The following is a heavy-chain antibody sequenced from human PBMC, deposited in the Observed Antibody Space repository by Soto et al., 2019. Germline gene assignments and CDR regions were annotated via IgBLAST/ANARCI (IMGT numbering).Heavy chain of an antibody. V-gene: IGHV1-69*13. CDR3: ASSFSGVMPTIAHSKQRGYFDY. CDR1: GGTFSSYA. D-gene: IGHD5-12*01. J-gene: IGHJ4*02. CDR2: IIPIFGTA. Sequence: SVKVSCKASGGTFSSYAISWVRQAPGQGLEWMGGIIPIFGTANYAQKFQGRVTITGDESTSTAYMELSSLRSEDTAVYYCASSFSGVMPTIAHSKQRGYFDYWGQGTLVTVSS.